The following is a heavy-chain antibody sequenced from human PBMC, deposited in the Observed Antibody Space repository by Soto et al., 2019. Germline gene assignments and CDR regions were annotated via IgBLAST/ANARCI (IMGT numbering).Heavy chain of an antibody. CDR1: GFTFSSYA. CDR2: ISGSGGST. CDR3: ANFGEGGENRRRPFSDVVAATPFDY. Sequence: GGSLRLSCAASGFTFSSYAMSWVRQAPGKGLEWVSAISGSGGSTYYADSVKGRFTISRDNSKNTLYLQMNSLRAEDTAVYYCANFGEGGENRRRPFSDVVAATPFDYWGQGTLVTVSS. D-gene: IGHD2-15*01. J-gene: IGHJ4*02. V-gene: IGHV3-23*01.